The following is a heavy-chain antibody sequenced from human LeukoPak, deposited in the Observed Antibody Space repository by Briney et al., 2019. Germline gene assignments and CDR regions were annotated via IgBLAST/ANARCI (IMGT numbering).Heavy chain of an antibody. CDR1: GGSISSGGYY. Sequence: PSHTLSLTCTVSGGSISSGGYYWPWIRQPPGQGLEWIGYIYYSGSTYYNPSLKSRVTISVDTSKNQFSLKLSSVTAADTAVYYCALELGGFDYWGQGTLVTVSS. CDR3: ALELGGFDY. J-gene: IGHJ4*02. D-gene: IGHD1-26*01. V-gene: IGHV4-31*03. CDR2: IYYSGST.